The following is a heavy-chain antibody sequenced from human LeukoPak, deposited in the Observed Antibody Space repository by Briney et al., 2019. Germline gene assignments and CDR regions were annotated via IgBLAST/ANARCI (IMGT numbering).Heavy chain of an antibody. D-gene: IGHD1-26*01. V-gene: IGHV3-23*01. CDR1: GFTFSSYA. Sequence: QPGGSLRLSCAASGFTFSSYAMSGVRQAPGKGLEWLSAIVVSGGTTYYVDSVKGRFTISRDNSKNTVYLQMNSLRAEDTAVYYCAKDRATSSGSYYGYFDYWGQGILVTVSS. J-gene: IGHJ4*02. CDR2: IVVSGGTT. CDR3: AKDRATSSGSYYGYFDY.